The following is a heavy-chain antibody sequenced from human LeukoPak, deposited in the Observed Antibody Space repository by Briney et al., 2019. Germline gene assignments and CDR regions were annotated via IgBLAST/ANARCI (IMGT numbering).Heavy chain of an antibody. CDR2: FDPEDGET. V-gene: IGHV1-24*01. D-gene: IGHD6-19*01. Sequence: ASVKVSCKVSGYTLTELSMHWVRQAPGKGLEWMGGFDPEDGETIYAQKFQGRVTMTEDTSTDTAYMELSSLRSEDTAVYYCAKGLIAVAGRIDYWAREPWSPSPQ. CDR3: AKGLIAVAGRIDY. CDR1: GYTLTELS. J-gene: IGHJ4*02.